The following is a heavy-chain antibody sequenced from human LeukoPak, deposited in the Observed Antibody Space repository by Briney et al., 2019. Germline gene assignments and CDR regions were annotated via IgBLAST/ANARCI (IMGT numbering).Heavy chain of an antibody. D-gene: IGHD6-13*01. CDR3: ARAYSSSWIDY. V-gene: IGHV4-34*01. Sequence: SETLSLTCAVYGGSFSGYYWSWIRQPPGKGVEWIGEINHSGSTNYNPSLKSRVTISVDTSKNQFSLKLSSVTAADTAVYYCARAYSSSWIDYWGQGTLVTVSS. CDR2: INHSGST. CDR1: GGSFSGYY. J-gene: IGHJ4*02.